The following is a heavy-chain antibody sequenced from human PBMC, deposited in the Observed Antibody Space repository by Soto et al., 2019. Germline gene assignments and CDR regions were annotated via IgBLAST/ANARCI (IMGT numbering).Heavy chain of an antibody. CDR1: GGTFSSYS. V-gene: IGHV1-69*06. CDR2: IIPIFGSS. CDR3: ATKPLRVMEYFYFDH. D-gene: IGHD2-21*01. Sequence: QVQLVQSGAEVRKPGSSVKVSCEASGGTFSSYSINWVRQAPGQGLEWMGGIIPIFGSSNYAQKFQGRITLTADKSTNTVFMELTSLRSDDTALYFCATKPLRVMEYFYFDHWGQGTLLTVSS. J-gene: IGHJ4*02.